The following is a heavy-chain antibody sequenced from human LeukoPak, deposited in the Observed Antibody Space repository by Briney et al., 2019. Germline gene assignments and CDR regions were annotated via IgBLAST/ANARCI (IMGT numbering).Heavy chain of an antibody. Sequence: PSGTLSLTCAVSGGSILTTNWWSWVRQPPGKGLEWIGEVHLSGASNYNPSLKSRVNMSIGKSKNQFSLKLTSVTAADSAVYFCARLGGLAKIGYWGQGTLVTVSS. D-gene: IGHD3-3*02. J-gene: IGHJ4*02. V-gene: IGHV4-4*02. CDR3: ARLGGLAKIGY. CDR1: GGSILTTNW. CDR2: VHLSGAS.